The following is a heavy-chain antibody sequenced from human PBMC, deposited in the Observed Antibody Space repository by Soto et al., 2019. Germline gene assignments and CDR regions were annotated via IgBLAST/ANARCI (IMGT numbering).Heavy chain of an antibody. CDR1: GGTFSRYA. D-gene: IGHD6-19*01. Sequence: SVQVSFKASGGTFSRYAISWVRQAPGQGLEWMGGIIPIFGTANYAQKFQGRVTITADESTSTAYMELSSLRSEDTAVYFCARGTRERQWLACCWGQGTLGTVSS. CDR2: IIPIFGTA. CDR3: ARGTRERQWLACC. J-gene: IGHJ4*02. V-gene: IGHV1-69*13.